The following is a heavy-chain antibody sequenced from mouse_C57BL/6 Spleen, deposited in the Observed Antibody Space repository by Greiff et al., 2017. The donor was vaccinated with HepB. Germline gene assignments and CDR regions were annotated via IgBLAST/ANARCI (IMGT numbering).Heavy chain of an antibody. CDR1: GYTFTSYW. CDR2: IYPGSGST. J-gene: IGHJ2*01. Sequence: VQLQQPGAELVKPGASVKMSCKASGYTFTSYWITWVKQRPGQGLEWIGDIYPGSGSTNYNEKFKSKATLTVDTSSSTAYMQISSLTSEDSAVYYCARMITTGYYFDYWGQGTTLTVSS. V-gene: IGHV1-55*01. CDR3: ARMITTGYYFDY. D-gene: IGHD2-4*01.